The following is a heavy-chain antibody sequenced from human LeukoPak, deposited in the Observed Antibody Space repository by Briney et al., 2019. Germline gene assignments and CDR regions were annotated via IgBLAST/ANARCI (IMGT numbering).Heavy chain of an antibody. CDR1: GGSFSGYY. J-gene: IGHJ5*02. CDR3: AGEGNVLAARRKRSFDP. CDR2: INHSGST. V-gene: IGHV4-34*01. D-gene: IGHD6-6*01. Sequence: KPSETMSLTCAVYGGSFSGYYWSWIRQPPGKGRGWIGEINHSGSTNYNPSLKSRVTISVDTSKNQFSLKLSSVTAADTAVYYCAGEGNVLAARRKRSFDPWGQGTLVTVSS.